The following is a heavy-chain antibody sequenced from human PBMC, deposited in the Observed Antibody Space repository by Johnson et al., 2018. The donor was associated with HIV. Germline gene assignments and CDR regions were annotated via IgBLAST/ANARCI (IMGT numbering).Heavy chain of an antibody. Sequence: QVQLVESGGGVVQPGRSLRLSCAASRFTFSSHAMHWVRQAPGKGLEWVSVIYSGGSTYYADSLKDRFTISRDNSKNTLYLQMNSLRAEDTAVYYCARGGNEIDAFDIWGQGTMVTVSS. D-gene: IGHD1-1*01. V-gene: IGHV3-NL1*01. CDR3: ARGGNEIDAFDI. CDR1: RFTFSSHA. J-gene: IGHJ3*02. CDR2: IYSGGST.